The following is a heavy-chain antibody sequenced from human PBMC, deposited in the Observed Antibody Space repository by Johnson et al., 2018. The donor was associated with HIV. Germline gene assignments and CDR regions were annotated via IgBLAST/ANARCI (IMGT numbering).Heavy chain of an antibody. D-gene: IGHD1-26*01. V-gene: IGHV3-20*04. J-gene: IGHJ3*02. CDR3: AKERQGAISVFALAGAFDI. CDR1: GFTFDDYG. CDR2: INWNGGST. Sequence: VQLVESGGGVVRPGGSLRVSCAASGFTFDDYGMSWVRQAPGKGLEWVSGINWNGGSTGYADSVKGRFTVSRDNAKNSLYLQMNSLRPEDTALYYCAKERQGAISVFALAGAFDIWGQGSMVTVSS.